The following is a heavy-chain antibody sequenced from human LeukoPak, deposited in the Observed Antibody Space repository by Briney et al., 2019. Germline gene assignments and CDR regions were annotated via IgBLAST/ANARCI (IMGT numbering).Heavy chain of an antibody. CDR3: ARGQYDSGGYHYGIRAFYFDY. J-gene: IGHJ4*02. CDR2: INHSGRT. Sequence: SEPLSLTCGVYGESFSGDFWTWLRQAAGKGLEWIGEINHSGRTNYSPSLTSRVTISVDTSMNQFSLQLRSVTAADTAVYYCARGQYDSGGYHYGIRAFYFDYWGQGILVTVSS. D-gene: IGHD3-22*01. V-gene: IGHV4-34*01. CDR1: GESFSGDF.